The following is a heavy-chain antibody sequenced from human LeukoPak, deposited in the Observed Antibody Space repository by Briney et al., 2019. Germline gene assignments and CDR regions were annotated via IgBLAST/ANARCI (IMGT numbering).Heavy chain of an antibody. CDR1: GFTFSDSY. Sequence: GGSLRLSCAASGFTFSDSYMSWIRQAPGKGLEWVSYISSSGSTIYYADSVKGRLTISRDNAKNSLYLQVNSLRAEDTAVYYCASGLPLAYFDYWGQGILVTVSS. J-gene: IGHJ4*02. CDR2: ISSSGSTI. V-gene: IGHV3-11*01. CDR3: ASGLPLAYFDY. D-gene: IGHD5-12*01.